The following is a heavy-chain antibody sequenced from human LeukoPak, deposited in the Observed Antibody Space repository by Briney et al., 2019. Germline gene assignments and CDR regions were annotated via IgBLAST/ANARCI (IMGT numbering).Heavy chain of an antibody. V-gene: IGHV3-23*01. CDR1: GFIFSSYA. J-gene: IGHJ6*03. Sequence: AGTLRFSCAASGFIFSSYAMNWLRQAPGKGLEWVSGISGSGGSTYYADSVKGRFTISRDNSKNTLDLQMNSLRAEDTAVYYCAKQGRDYYYYMDVWGKGTTVTVSS. CDR2: ISGSGGST. CDR3: AKQGRDYYYYMDV.